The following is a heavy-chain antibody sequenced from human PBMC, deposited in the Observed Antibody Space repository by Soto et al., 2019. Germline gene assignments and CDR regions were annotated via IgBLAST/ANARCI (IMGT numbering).Heavy chain of an antibody. CDR3: AREVQVHSPAFVY. CDR1: GGTFNTYA. D-gene: IGHD2-15*01. CDR2: ISPMFGAS. J-gene: IGHJ4*02. Sequence: QVQLVQSWAEMKKPGSSVKVSCQSSGGTFNTYAMNWVLQAPGQGPEWMGAISPMFGASNYAPKFQGRVTITADESTGTSYMQLSSLTSEDTALYFCAREVQVHSPAFVYWGQGTLVTVSS. V-gene: IGHV1-69*19.